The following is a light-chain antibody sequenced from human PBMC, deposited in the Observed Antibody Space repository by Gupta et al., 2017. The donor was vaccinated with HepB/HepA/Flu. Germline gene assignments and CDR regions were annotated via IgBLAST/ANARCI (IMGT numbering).Light chain of an antibody. Sequence: DIQMTQSPSTLSASSGDRVTITCRASQGISRWLAWYQQKPGKAPKLLIYKASTLESGVPSRFSGSGSGTEFNLTITSLQPDDFATYYCQQDNNSMFTFGHGTKVDFK. CDR3: QQDNNSMFT. CDR1: QGISRW. CDR2: KAS. V-gene: IGKV1-5*03. J-gene: IGKJ3*01.